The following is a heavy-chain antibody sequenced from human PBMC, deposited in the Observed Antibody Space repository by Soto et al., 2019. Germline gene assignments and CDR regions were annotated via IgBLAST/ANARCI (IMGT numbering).Heavy chain of an antibody. J-gene: IGHJ5*02. CDR2: IIPIFGTA. V-gene: IGHV1-69*06. CDR3: ARDKYYDFWSGVVWFDP. CDR1: GGTFSSYA. D-gene: IGHD3-3*01. Sequence: VASVKVSCKASGGTFSSYAISWVRQAPGQGLEWMGGIIPIFGTANYALKFQGRVTITADKSTSTAYMELRSLRSDDTAVYYCARDKYYDFWSGVVWFDPWGQGTLVTVSS.